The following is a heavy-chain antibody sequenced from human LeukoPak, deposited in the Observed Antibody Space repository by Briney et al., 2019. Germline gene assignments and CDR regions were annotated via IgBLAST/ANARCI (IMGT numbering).Heavy chain of an antibody. CDR3: ARGGTGTNYYYGIDV. D-gene: IGHD1-1*01. CDR1: GYTFTSYY. Sequence: ASVKVSCKASGYTFTSYYMHWVRQAPGQGLEWMGIINPSGGSTSYAQKFQGRVTMTRDTSTSTAYMELRSLRSDDTAVHYCARGGTGTNYYYGIDVWGQGTTVTVSS. J-gene: IGHJ6*02. V-gene: IGHV1-46*01. CDR2: INPSGGST.